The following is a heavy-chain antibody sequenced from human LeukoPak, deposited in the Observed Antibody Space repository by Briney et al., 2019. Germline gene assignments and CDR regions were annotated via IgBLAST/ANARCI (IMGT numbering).Heavy chain of an antibody. CDR2: ISGSGGST. Sequence: GGSLRLSCAASEFTFNRYWMSWVRQAPGKGLEWVSAISGSGGSTYYADSVKGRFTISRDNSKNTLYLQMNSLRAEDTAVYYCAKRIAAPGPYFDYWGQGTLVTVSS. D-gene: IGHD6-13*01. CDR3: AKRIAAPGPYFDY. J-gene: IGHJ4*02. V-gene: IGHV3-23*01. CDR1: EFTFNRYW.